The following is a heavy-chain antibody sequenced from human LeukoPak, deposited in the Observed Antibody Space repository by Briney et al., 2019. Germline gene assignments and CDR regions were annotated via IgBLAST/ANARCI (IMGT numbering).Heavy chain of an antibody. D-gene: IGHD3-22*01. CDR1: GFTFSSYA. CDR3: AKDYYYESSGYSQAFDY. Sequence: QPGGSLRLSCAASGFTFSSYAMSWVRQAPGKGLEWVSAISCSGGSTYYADSVKGRFTISRDNSKNTLYLQMNSLRAEDTAVYYCAKDYYYESSGYSQAFDYWGQGTLVTVSS. V-gene: IGHV3-23*01. CDR2: ISCSGGST. J-gene: IGHJ4*02.